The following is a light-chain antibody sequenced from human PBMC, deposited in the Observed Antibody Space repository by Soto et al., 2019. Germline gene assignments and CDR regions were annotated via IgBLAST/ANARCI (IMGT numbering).Light chain of an antibody. CDR1: SGSIASNY. V-gene: IGLV6-57*03. Sequence: NFMLTQPHSVSESPGKTVTISCTRSSGSIASNYVQWYQQRPGSAPTTVFYEDNQRPSGVPDRFSGSIDSSSNSASLTISGLKTEDEADYYCQSYDSSNHEVFGGGTKLTVL. CDR2: EDN. J-gene: IGLJ3*02. CDR3: QSYDSSNHEV.